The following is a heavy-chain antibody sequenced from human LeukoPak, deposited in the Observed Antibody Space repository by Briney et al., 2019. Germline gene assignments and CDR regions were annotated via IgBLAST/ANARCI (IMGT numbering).Heavy chain of an antibody. CDR2: ISWDGGST. J-gene: IGHJ4*02. CDR3: AKDIGITMVRGCLDH. Sequence: GGSLRLSCAASGFTFDDYAMHWVRQAPGKGLEWVSLISWDGGSTYYADSVKGRFTISRDNSKNSLYLQMNSLRAEDTALYYCAKDIGITMVRGCLDHWGQGTLVTVSS. D-gene: IGHD3-10*01. CDR1: GFTFDDYA. V-gene: IGHV3-43D*03.